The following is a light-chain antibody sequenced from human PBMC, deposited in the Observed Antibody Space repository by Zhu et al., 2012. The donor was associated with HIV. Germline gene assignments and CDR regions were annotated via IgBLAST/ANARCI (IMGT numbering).Light chain of an antibody. CDR2: AAS. J-gene: IGKJ4*01. CDR3: QQFNSYPRT. Sequence: DIQMTQSPSSLSAFIGDRVTITCRASQDISSYLAWYQQKPGKAPKLLIYAASTLQSGVPSRFSGSGSGTEFTLTISSLQPEDFATYYCQQFNSYPRTFGGGTKVEIK. CDR1: QDISSY. V-gene: IGKV1-9*01.